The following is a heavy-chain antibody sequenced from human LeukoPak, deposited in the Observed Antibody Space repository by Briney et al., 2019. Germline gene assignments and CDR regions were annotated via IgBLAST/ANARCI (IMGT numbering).Heavy chain of an antibody. CDR3: AGGVYYDFWSGSPFDY. J-gene: IGHJ4*02. D-gene: IGHD3-3*01. Sequence: PSETLSLTCTVSGGSISSYYWSWIRQPPGKRLEWIGYIYYSGSTNYNPSLKSRVTISVDTSKNQFSLKLSFVTAADTAVYYCAGGVYYDFWSGSPFDYWGQGTLVTVSS. CDR2: IYYSGST. V-gene: IGHV4-59*01. CDR1: GGSISSYY.